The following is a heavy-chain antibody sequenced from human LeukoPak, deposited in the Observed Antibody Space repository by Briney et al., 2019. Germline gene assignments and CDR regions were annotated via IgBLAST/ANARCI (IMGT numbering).Heavy chain of an antibody. CDR1: GFTFSSYA. Sequence: PGGSLRLSCAASGFTFSSYAMSWVRQAPGKGLEWVSAISGSGGSTYYADSVKGRFTISRDNSKNTLYLQMNSLRAEDTAVYYCAKDRSSVVVINYFDYWGQGTLVTVSS. CDR3: AKDRSSVVVINYFDY. CDR2: ISGSGGST. V-gene: IGHV3-23*01. D-gene: IGHD3-22*01. J-gene: IGHJ4*02.